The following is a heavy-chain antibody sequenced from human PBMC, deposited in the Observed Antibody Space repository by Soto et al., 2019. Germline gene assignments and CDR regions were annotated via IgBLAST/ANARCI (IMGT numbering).Heavy chain of an antibody. CDR3: ARRVGTEKGPNAFDI. CDR2: SYDSGGT. V-gene: IGHV4-39*01. D-gene: IGHD1-26*01. Sequence: SETLALTGTVSGGSISSSSYCWGWIRQPPGKGLEGIGGSYDSGGTDDNASRKSGVTISVDTSKNQVALELSSVAAAHTAVDCCARRVGTEKGPNAFDIWGQGTMVTVSS. J-gene: IGHJ3*02. CDR1: GGSISSSSYC.